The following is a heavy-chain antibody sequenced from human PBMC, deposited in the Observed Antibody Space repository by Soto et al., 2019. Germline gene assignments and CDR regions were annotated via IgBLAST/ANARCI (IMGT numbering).Heavy chain of an antibody. D-gene: IGHD2-15*01. J-gene: IGHJ6*03. Sequence: PSETLSLTCTVSSDSISSYCWIWIRQSPGKGLEWIGYTDYSGNTNYNPSLKSRVTISGDTSKNSLYLQMNSLRAEDTAVYYCARDHGRSYYYYMDVWGKGTTVTVSS. CDR3: ARDHGRSYYYYMDV. CDR2: TDYSGNT. CDR1: SDSISSYC. V-gene: IGHV4-59*12.